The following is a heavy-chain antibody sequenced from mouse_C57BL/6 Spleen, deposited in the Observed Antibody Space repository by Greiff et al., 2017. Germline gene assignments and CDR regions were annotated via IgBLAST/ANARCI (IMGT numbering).Heavy chain of an antibody. CDR2: ISSGGSYT. CDR3: ARQGTTVVARSWFDY. D-gene: IGHD1-1*01. V-gene: IGHV5-6*01. Sequence: EVQRVESGGDLVKPGGSLKLSCAASGFTFSSYGMSWVRQTPDKRLEWVATISSGGSYTYYPDSVKGRFTISRDNAKNTLYLQMSSLKSEDTAMYYCARQGTTVVARSWFDYWGQGTTLTVSS. J-gene: IGHJ2*01. CDR1: GFTFSSYG.